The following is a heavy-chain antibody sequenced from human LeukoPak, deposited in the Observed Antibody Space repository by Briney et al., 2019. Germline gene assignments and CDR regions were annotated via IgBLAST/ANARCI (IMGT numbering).Heavy chain of an antibody. CDR3: TTPNEGNWFDP. J-gene: IGHJ5*02. D-gene: IGHD2-8*01. CDR2: ISGSGGST. CDR1: GFTFSSYA. V-gene: IGHV3-23*01. Sequence: AGGSLRLSCAASGFTFSSYAMSWVRRAPGKGLQWVSAISGSGGSTYYADSVKGRFTISRDDSRNTAYLQMNSLKTEDTALYYCTTPNEGNWFDPWGQGTLVTVSS.